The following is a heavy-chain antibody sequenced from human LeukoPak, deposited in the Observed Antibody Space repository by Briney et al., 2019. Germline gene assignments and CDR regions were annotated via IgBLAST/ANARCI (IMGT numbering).Heavy chain of an antibody. D-gene: IGHD3-10*01. J-gene: IGHJ4*02. Sequence: GGSLRLSCAASGFTFSSYAMSWVRQAPGKGLEWVSAISGSGGSTYYADSVKGRFTISRDNSQNTLYLQMNSLRAEGMAVYYCAKRPIRGVDYWGQGTLVTVSS. CDR2: ISGSGGST. CDR3: AKRPIRGVDY. CDR1: GFTFSSYA. V-gene: IGHV3-23*01.